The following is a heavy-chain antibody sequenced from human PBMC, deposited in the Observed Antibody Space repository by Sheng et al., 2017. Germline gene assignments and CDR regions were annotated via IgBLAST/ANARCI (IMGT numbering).Heavy chain of an antibody. CDR3: ARGQRRLYYYGSGSYQNWFDP. Sequence: QVQLQQWGAGLLKPSETLSLTCAVYGGSFSGYYWSWIRQPPGKGLEWIGEINHSGSTNYNPSLKSRVTISVDTSKNQFSLKLSSVTAADTAVXYCARGQRRLYYYGSGSYQNWFDPGAREPWSPSPQ. V-gene: IGHV4-34*01. J-gene: IGHJ5*02. D-gene: IGHD3-10*01. CDR2: INHSGST. CDR1: GGSFSGYY.